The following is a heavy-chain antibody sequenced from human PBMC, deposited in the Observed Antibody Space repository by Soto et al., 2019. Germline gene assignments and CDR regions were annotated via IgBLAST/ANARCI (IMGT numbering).Heavy chain of an antibody. CDR2: IYYSGST. V-gene: IGHV4-31*03. CDR3: ARGRRYCSSTSCARKGYYYYYGMDV. J-gene: IGHJ6*02. CDR1: GGSISSGGYY. D-gene: IGHD2-2*01. Sequence: PSETLSLTCTVSGGSISSGGYYWSWIRQHPGKGLEWIGYIYYSGSTYYNPSLKSRVTISVDTSKNQFSLKLSSVTAADTAVYYCARGRRYCSSTSCARKGYYYYYGMDVWGQGTTVTVSS.